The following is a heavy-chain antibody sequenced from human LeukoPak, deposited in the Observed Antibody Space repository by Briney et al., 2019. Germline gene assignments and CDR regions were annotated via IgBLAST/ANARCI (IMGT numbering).Heavy chain of an antibody. CDR2: ISDSGEST. Sequence: GGSLRLSCAASGFTFSSYSMNWVRQAPGKGLEWGSSISDSGESTCYGDSVKGRFTISRDNSKNTLYLQMNSLRAEDTAVYYCAKDGQPSTRSYLCTNGICYEDFWGQGTLVTVSS. CDR3: AKDGQPSTRSYLCTNGICYEDF. D-gene: IGHD2-8*01. V-gene: IGHV3-23*01. CDR1: GFTFSSYS. J-gene: IGHJ4*02.